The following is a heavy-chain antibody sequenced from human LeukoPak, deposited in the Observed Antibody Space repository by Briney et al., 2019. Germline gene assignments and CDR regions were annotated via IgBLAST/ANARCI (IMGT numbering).Heavy chain of an antibody. J-gene: IGHJ5*02. V-gene: IGHV1-2*02. CDR3: ARDHAVTPWGGWFDP. D-gene: IGHD4-17*01. CDR1: GYTFTGYY. Sequence: GASVTVSCTASGYTFTGYYMHWVRQAPGQGLEWMGWINPNSGGTNYAQKFQGRVTMTRDTSISTAYMELSRLRYDDTAVYYCARDHAVTPWGGWFDPWGQGTLVTVSS. CDR2: INPNSGGT.